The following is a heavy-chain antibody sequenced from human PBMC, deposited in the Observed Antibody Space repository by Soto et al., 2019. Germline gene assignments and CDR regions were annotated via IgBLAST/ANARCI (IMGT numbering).Heavy chain of an antibody. Sequence: SETLSLTCTVSGGSISSYYWSWIRQPPGKGLEWIGYIYYSGSTNYNPSLKSRVTISVDTSKNQFSLKLSSVTAADTAVYYCARETYYYDSSGYLPDAFDIWGQGTMVT. CDR1: GGSISSYY. CDR2: IYYSGST. V-gene: IGHV4-59*01. CDR3: ARETYYYDSSGYLPDAFDI. J-gene: IGHJ3*02. D-gene: IGHD3-22*01.